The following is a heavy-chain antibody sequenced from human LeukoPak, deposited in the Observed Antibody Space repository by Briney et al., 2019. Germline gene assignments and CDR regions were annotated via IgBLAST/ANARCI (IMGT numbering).Heavy chain of an antibody. D-gene: IGHD6-25*01. CDR1: GFTVGDYP. CDR3: AREQPATSGDGFDI. V-gene: IGHV3-49*03. J-gene: IGHJ3*02. CDR2: IRRKVSGGTT. Sequence: GALRLSCTTSGFTVGDYPMSWFRQAPGKGLEWVGFIRRKVSGGTTEYAASVKGRFMISRDESKSIVYLQMNSLQSEDTAVYYCAREQPATSGDGFDIWGQGTMVTVSS.